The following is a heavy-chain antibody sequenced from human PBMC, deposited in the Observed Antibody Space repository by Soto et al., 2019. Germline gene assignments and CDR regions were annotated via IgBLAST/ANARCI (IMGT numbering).Heavy chain of an antibody. CDR2: IYYRGST. D-gene: IGHD3-16*01. Sequence: SETLSLTCTVSGGSISSYYWSWIRQPPGKGLEWIGYIYYRGSTNYNPSLKSRITITIDTSKNQYSLKLSSVTAADTAVYYCARTGLRSRPDAFDIWGQGTMVTVSS. CDR3: ARTGLRSRPDAFDI. CDR1: GGSISSYY. V-gene: IGHV4-59*08. J-gene: IGHJ3*02.